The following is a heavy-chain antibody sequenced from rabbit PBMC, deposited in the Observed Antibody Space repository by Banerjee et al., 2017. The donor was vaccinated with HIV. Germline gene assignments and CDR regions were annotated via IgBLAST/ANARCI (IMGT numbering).Heavy chain of an antibody. J-gene: IGHJ4*01. CDR2: TNAGNGRT. CDR3: ARAIATMTIYFNL. CDR1: GFDFSTYY. V-gene: IGHV1S7*01. D-gene: IGHD2-1*01. Sequence: QLVQSWGGLVQPGGSLKLSCKASGFDFSTYYMIWVRQAPGKGREWIGTTNAGNGRTYYASWVNGRFTISSDNAQNTVDLQMNSLTAADTATYFCARAIATMTIYFNLWGPGTLVTVS.